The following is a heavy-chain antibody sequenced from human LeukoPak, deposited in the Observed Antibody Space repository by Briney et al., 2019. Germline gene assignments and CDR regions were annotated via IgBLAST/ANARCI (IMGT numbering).Heavy chain of an antibody. J-gene: IGHJ4*02. Sequence: PSETLSLTCTVSGGSISGSYWNWVRQPAEKGLEWIGRIYTSGSTNYNPSLKSRVTMSVDTSKNQFSLKLSSVTAADTAVYYCARLGAFSSRGDFDYWGQGTLVTVSS. D-gene: IGHD6-13*01. CDR2: IYTSGST. CDR3: ARLGAFSSRGDFDY. CDR1: GGSISGSY. V-gene: IGHV4-4*07.